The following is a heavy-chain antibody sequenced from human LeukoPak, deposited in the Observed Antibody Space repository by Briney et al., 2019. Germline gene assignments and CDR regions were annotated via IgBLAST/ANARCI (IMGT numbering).Heavy chain of an antibody. J-gene: IGHJ3*02. CDR1: GFTFSSYS. Sequence: PGGSLRLSCAASGFTFSSYSMSWVRQAPGKGLEWVSLIYSGGSTYYADSVKGRFTISRDNSKNTLYLQMNSLRAEDTAVYYCARRSYYDSSGYYREGAFDIWGQGTMVTVSS. CDR2: IYSGGST. D-gene: IGHD3-22*01. V-gene: IGHV3-53*01. CDR3: ARRSYYDSSGYYREGAFDI.